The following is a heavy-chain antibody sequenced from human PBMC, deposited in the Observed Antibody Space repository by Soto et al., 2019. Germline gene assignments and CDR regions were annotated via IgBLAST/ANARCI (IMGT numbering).Heavy chain of an antibody. D-gene: IGHD4-17*01. CDR1: GFTFSNAW. Sequence: EVRLVESGGGLVKPGGSLRLSCAASGFTFSNAWMSWVRQAPGKGLEWVGRIKSKTDGGTTDYAAPVKGRFTISRDDSKNTLYLQMNSLKTEDTAVYYCTTGLHDYGDYDLDYWGQGTLVTVSS. CDR3: TTGLHDYGDYDLDY. V-gene: IGHV3-15*01. CDR2: IKSKTDGGTT. J-gene: IGHJ4*02.